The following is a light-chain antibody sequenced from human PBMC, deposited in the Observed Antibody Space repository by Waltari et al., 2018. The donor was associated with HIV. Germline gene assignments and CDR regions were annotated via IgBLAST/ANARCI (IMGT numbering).Light chain of an antibody. CDR1: SLRSYY. Sequence: SSELTQDPAVSVALGQTVRITCQGDSLRSYYASWYQQKPGQAPVLVIYGKNNRPSGIPDRFSGSSSGNTASLTITGAQAEDEAYYYCNSRDSSGNLVVFGGGTKLTVL. V-gene: IGLV3-19*01. J-gene: IGLJ2*01. CDR2: GKN. CDR3: NSRDSSGNLVV.